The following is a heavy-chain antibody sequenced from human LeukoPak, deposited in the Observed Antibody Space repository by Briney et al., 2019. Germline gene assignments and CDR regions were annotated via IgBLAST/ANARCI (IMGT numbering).Heavy chain of an antibody. J-gene: IGHJ4*02. CDR3: ARALYYYDSSGYHYYFDY. D-gene: IGHD3-22*01. V-gene: IGHV4-59*01. CDR2: IYYSGST. CDR1: GGSISSYY. Sequence: SETLSLTCTVSGGSISSYYWSWIRQPPGKGLEWIGYIYYSGSTNYNPSLKSRVTISVDTSKNQFSLKLSSVTAADTAVYYCARALYYYDSSGYHYYFDYWGQGTLVTVTS.